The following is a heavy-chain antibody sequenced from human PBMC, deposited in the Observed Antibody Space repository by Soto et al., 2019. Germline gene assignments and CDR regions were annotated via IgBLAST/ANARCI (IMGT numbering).Heavy chain of an antibody. CDR1: GGFINSGGHY. V-gene: IGHV4-31*03. Sequence: SETLSLNCTVSGGFINSGGHYWSKIRQHPGKGLEWIGYIYYSGSTYYNPSLKSGVTISVDTSKNQYSLKLSSVTAADTAVHYCAREPSSWGPGTPVTVSS. CDR2: IYYSGST. CDR3: AREPSS. J-gene: IGHJ4*02.